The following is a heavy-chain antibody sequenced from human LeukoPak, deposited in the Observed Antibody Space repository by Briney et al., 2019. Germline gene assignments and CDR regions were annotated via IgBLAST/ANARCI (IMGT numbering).Heavy chain of an antibody. J-gene: IGHJ3*02. D-gene: IGHD3-10*01. CDR3: ARDSYYYGSGSPEFGDAFDI. CDR1: GYTFTTYG. CDR2: ISTYNGNT. Sequence: ASVKVSCKASGYTFTTYGISWVRQAPGQGLEWMGWISTYNGNTKSAQKFQGRVTITADESTSTAYMELSSLRSEDTAVYYCARDSYYYGSGSPEFGDAFDIWGQGTMVTVSS. V-gene: IGHV1-18*01.